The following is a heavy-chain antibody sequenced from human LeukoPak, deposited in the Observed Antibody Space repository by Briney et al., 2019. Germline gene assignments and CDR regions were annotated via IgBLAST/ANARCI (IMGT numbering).Heavy chain of an antibody. Sequence: SETLSLTCAVSGGSISSSSYYWGWIRQPPGKGLEWIGSIYYSGSTYYNPSLKSRVTISVDTSKNQFSLKLSSVTAADTAVYYCAREDRTAMVTRNYFDYWGQGTLVTVSS. CDR1: GGSISSSSYY. CDR3: AREDRTAMVTRNYFDY. J-gene: IGHJ4*02. V-gene: IGHV4-39*07. D-gene: IGHD5-18*01. CDR2: IYYSGST.